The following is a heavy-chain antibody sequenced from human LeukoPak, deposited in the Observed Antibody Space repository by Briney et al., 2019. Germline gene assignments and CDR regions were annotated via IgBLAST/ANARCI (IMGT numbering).Heavy chain of an antibody. V-gene: IGHV3-7*01. J-gene: IGHJ4*02. CDR2: INPDGSQK. CDR3: AKLLGTATTYDS. D-gene: IGHD5-24*01. CDR1: GFTFSSYA. Sequence: GGSLRLSCAASGFTFSSYAMSWVRQAPGKGLEWVASINPDGSQKLYVDSVKGRLTISRDNTKSSLYLQMNSLGAEDTAMYYCAKLLGTATTYDSWGQGTRVTVSS.